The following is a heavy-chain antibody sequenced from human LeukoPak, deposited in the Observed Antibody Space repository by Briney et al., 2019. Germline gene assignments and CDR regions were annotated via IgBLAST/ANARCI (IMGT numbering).Heavy chain of an antibody. J-gene: IGHJ6*02. D-gene: IGHD2-2*02. CDR3: ARVVPAAIPVYYYYYGMDV. CDR2: IYYSGST. V-gene: IGHV4-31*03. Sequence: SQTLSLTCTVSGGSISSGGYYWSWIRQHPGKGLEWIGYIYYSGSTNYNPSLKSRVTISVDTSKNQFSLKLSSVTAADTAVYYCARVVPAAIPVYYYYYGMDVWGQGTTVTVSS. CDR1: GGSISSGGYY.